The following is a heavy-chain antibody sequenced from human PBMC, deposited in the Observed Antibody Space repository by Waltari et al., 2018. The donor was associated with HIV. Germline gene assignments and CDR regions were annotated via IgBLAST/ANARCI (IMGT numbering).Heavy chain of an antibody. CDR3: ARRGSSASPLTL. CDR2: INHGGAT. Sequence: QVQLQQWGAGLLKPSETLSLTCSVYGGSFTTFYWTWIRQTPDEGLQWIGEINHGGATNVNPSLKSRVIMSIDTSKYEISLNLTSVSVADTALYFCARRGSSASPLTLWGRGSRVTVSS. CDR1: GGSFTTFY. J-gene: IGHJ4*02. V-gene: IGHV4-34*01. D-gene: IGHD3-10*01.